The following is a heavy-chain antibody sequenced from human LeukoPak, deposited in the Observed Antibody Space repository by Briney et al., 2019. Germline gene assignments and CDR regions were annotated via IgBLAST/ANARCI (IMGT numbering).Heavy chain of an antibody. CDR2: ISYDGSNK. Sequence: GGSLRLSCAASGFAFSSYAMSWVRQAPGKGLEWVAVISYDGSNKYYADSVKGRFTISRDNSKNTLYLQMNSLRAEDTAVYYCARDQYCSSTSCYLTLDYWGQGTLVTVSS. V-gene: IGHV3-30-3*01. D-gene: IGHD2-2*01. CDR1: GFAFSSYA. CDR3: ARDQYCSSTSCYLTLDY. J-gene: IGHJ4*02.